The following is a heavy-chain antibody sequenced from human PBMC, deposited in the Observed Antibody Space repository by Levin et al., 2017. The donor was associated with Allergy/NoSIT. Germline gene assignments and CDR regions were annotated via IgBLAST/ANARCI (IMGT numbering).Heavy chain of an antibody. V-gene: IGHV3-15*01. Sequence: GGSLRLSCAASGFSFSNAWMSWARQAPGKGLEWVGRIKSKTDGGTIEYAAPVKGRFTISRDDSKNTLYLQMNSLKTEDTAVYYCTTYSNSGYYFDYWGQGTLVTVSS. CDR3: TTYSNSGYYFDY. D-gene: IGHD6-13*01. CDR1: GFSFSNAW. J-gene: IGHJ4*02. CDR2: IKSKTDGGTI.